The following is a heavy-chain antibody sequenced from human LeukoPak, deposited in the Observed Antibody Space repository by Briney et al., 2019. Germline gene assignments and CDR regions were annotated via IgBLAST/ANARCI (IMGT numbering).Heavy chain of an antibody. V-gene: IGHV3-73*01. D-gene: IGHD3-22*01. CDR2: IRSKANSYAT. CDR3: IYDRLDAFDI. Sequence: GGSLRLSCAASGFTFSGSAMHWVRQASGKGLEWVGRIRSKANSYATAYAASVKGRSTISRDDSKNTAYLQMNSLKTEDTAVYYCIYDRLDAFDIWGQGTMVTVSS. J-gene: IGHJ3*02. CDR1: GFTFSGSA.